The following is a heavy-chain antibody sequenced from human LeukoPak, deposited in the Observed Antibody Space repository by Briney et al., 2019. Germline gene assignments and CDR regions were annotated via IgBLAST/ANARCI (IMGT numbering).Heavy chain of an antibody. Sequence: SVRVSCKASGGAFSSYAISWVRQAPGQGLEWMGRIIPILGIANYAQKFQGRVTITADKSTSTAYMELSSLRSDDTAVYYCARVPIVGATPFDYWGQGTLVTVSS. CDR2: IIPILGIA. CDR1: GGAFSSYA. D-gene: IGHD1-26*01. J-gene: IGHJ4*02. CDR3: ARVPIVGATPFDY. V-gene: IGHV1-69*04.